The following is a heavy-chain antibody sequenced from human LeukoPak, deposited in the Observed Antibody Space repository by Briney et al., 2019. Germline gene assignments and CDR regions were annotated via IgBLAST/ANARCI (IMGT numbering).Heavy chain of an antibody. CDR3: ARVYYYDSSGYFNWFDP. V-gene: IGHV1-8*03. CDR1: GYTFTSYD. D-gene: IGHD3-22*01. J-gene: IGHJ5*02. Sequence: ASVKVSCKASGYTFTSYDINWVRQATGQGLEWMGWMNPNSGNTGYAQKFQGRVTITRNTSISTAYMELSSLRSEDTAVYYCARVYYYDSSGYFNWFDPWGQGTLVTVSS. CDR2: MNPNSGNT.